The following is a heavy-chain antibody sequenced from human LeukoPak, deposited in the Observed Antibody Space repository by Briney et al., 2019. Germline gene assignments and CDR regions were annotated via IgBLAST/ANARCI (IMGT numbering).Heavy chain of an antibody. CDR3: AKAGGSHT. J-gene: IGHJ4*02. D-gene: IGHD1-26*01. V-gene: IGHV3-23*01. CDR1: GFTFSSYA. CDR2: ITDSGDGT. Sequence: SGGSLRLSCAASGFTFSSYAMAWVRQAPGKGLEWISSITDSGDGTYFADSVRGRFSISRDNSRNTLYLQLNSLRAEDTAVYYCAKAGGSHTWGQGTLVTVSS.